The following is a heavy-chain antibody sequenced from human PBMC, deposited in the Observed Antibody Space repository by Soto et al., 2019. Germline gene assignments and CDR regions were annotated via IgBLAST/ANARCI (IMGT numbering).Heavy chain of an antibody. CDR3: AKGRGGSGSLTPRVDF. CDR1: GFTFNNYA. J-gene: IGHJ4*02. D-gene: IGHD3-10*01. Sequence: EVQLLESGGGLVQPGGSLRLSCAASGFTFNNYAMTWVRQAPGKGLEWVSAISGGGDTTSYADSVKGRFTVSRDGSKYTLYLQMSSLRAEDTALYYCAKGRGGSGSLTPRVDFWGRGTLVTVSS. CDR2: ISGGGDTT. V-gene: IGHV3-23*01.